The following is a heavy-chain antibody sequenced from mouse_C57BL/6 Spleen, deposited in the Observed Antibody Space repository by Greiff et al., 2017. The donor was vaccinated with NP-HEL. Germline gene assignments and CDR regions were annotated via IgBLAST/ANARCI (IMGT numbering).Heavy chain of an antibody. CDR1: GYSITSSYY. J-gene: IGHJ3*01. CDR3: ARGYYGSSWFAY. CDR2: ISYDGSN. Sequence: DVKLQESGPGLVKPSQSLSLTCSVTGYSITSSYYWNWIRQFPGNKLEWMGYISYDGSNNYNPSRKNRISITRDTSKNQFFLKLTSVTTEDTATYYCARGYYGSSWFAYGGQGTLVTVSA. D-gene: IGHD1-1*01. V-gene: IGHV3-6*01.